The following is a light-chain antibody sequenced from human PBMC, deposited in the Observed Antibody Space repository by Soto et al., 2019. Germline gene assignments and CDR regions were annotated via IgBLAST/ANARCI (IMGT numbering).Light chain of an antibody. V-gene: IGKV4-1*01. J-gene: IGKJ4*01. CDR2: WAS. CDR3: DQYISPPLT. CDR1: QRVLFSSNNKDF. Sequence: DIVLTQSPDSLAVSLGERATINCKSSQRVLFSSNNKDFLAWYQQKPGQSPRLLIYWASTRESGVPDRFSGSGSGTDFTLTISSLQTEDVAVYYCDQYISPPLTFGGGTKVEIK.